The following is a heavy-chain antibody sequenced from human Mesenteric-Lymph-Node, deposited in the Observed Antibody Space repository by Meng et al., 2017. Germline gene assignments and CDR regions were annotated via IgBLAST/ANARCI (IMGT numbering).Heavy chain of an antibody. Sequence: QVQLQQWGTGLLKPSETLSLTCAVYGGSFSDYYWSWIRQPPGKGLEWIGEITNRGSTNYNPSLKSRVTISVDTSKNQLFLKLSSVTAADTAVYYCARGGYCSSTSCPRPLYWGQGTLVTVSS. D-gene: IGHD2-2*01. V-gene: IGHV4-34*01. J-gene: IGHJ4*02. CDR2: ITNRGST. CDR1: GGSFSDYY. CDR3: ARGGYCSSTSCPRPLY.